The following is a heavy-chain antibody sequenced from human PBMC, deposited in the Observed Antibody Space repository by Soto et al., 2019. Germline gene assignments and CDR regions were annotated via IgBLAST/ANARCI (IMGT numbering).Heavy chain of an antibody. J-gene: IGHJ6*02. CDR3: ARDLEGLLNIVVVPADPYYYYGMDV. V-gene: IGHV1-18*04. CDR1: GYTFTSYG. Sequence: GASVKVSFKACGYTFTSYGISLVRQAPGQGLEWIGCMSAYNGNTNYAQKLQGRVTMTTDTSTSTAYMELRSLRSDDTAVYYCARDLEGLLNIVVVPADPYYYYGMDVWAQGTTVTVSS. D-gene: IGHD2-2*01. CDR2: MSAYNGNT.